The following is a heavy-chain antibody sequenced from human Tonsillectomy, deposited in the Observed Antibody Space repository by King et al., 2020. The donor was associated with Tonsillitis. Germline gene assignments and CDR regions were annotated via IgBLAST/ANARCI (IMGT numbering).Heavy chain of an antibody. CDR1: GGSISSYY. V-gene: IGHV4-59*01. Sequence: LQLQESGPGLVKPSETLSLTCSVSGGSISSYYWNWIRQPPGKGLEGMGNIQYRGETNYNPSLKSRVTISLDTSKNQISLKLLSVTAADTAVYYCAGGGEWLPDSWGQGTLVTVSS. D-gene: IGHD5-24*01. CDR3: AGGGEWLPDS. CDR2: IQYRGET. J-gene: IGHJ4*02.